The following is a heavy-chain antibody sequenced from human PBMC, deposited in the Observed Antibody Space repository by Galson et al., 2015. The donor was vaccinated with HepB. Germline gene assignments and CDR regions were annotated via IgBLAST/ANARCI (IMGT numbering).Heavy chain of an antibody. Sequence: LRLSCAVSGFTVTTKYWAWIRQSPGKGLEWIGSISYSGTTYYNSPLKSRVTISLDTSKSQISLKLTSVTAADTAVYYCAKRQGRAGASGYGYNMDAWGQGTTVTVS. CDR1: GFTVTTKY. CDR2: ISYSGTT. CDR3: AKRQGRAGASGYGYNMDA. D-gene: IGHD5-24*01. J-gene: IGHJ6*02. V-gene: IGHV4-39*01.